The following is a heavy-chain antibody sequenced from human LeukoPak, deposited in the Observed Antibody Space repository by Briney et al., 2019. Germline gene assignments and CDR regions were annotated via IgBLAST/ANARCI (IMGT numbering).Heavy chain of an antibody. V-gene: IGHV3-48*03. CDR2: ISSSGSTI. Sequence: GGSLRLSCAASGFTFSSYEMNWVRQAPGKGLEWVSYISSSGSTIYYADSVKGRFTISRDNAKNSLYLQMNSLRAEDTAVYCCARDRGGSGSYSDYWGQGTLVTVSS. J-gene: IGHJ4*02. CDR1: GFTFSSYE. D-gene: IGHD3-10*01. CDR3: ARDRGGSGSYSDY.